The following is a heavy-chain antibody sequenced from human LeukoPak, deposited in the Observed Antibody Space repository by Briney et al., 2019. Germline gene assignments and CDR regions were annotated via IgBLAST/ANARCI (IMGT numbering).Heavy chain of an antibody. J-gene: IGHJ4*02. CDR2: INPNSGNT. CDR1: GYTFTSYD. D-gene: IGHD2-2*01. CDR3: ARQPPSSTSCWMCFDY. Sequence: ASVKVSCKASGYTFTSYDINWVRQAAGQGLEWMGWINPNSGNTGYAQKFQGRVTMTRNTSISTAYMELSSLRSEDTAVYYCARQPPSSTSCWMCFDYWGQGTLVTVSS. V-gene: IGHV1-8*01.